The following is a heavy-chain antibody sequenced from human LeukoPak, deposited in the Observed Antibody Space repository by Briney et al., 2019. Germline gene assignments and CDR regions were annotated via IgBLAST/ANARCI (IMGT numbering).Heavy chain of an antibody. CDR1: GGSISSGDYY. V-gene: IGHV4-30-4*08. CDR3: ARGVYGVATVDP. J-gene: IGHJ5*02. D-gene: IGHD5-12*01. CDR2: IYYSGST. Sequence: SQTLSLTCTVSGGSISSGDYYCSWIRQPPGKGLEWIGYIYYSGSTYYNPSLKSRVPISVDTSKNEFSLKLSSVTAADTAVYYCARGVYGVATVDPWGQGTLVTVSS.